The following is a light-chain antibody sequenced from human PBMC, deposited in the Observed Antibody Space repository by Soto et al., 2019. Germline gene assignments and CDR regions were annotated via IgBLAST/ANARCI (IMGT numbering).Light chain of an antibody. CDR2: GNS. CDR1: SSNIGAGYD. V-gene: IGLV1-40*01. CDR3: QSYDSSLSGYVV. J-gene: IGLJ2*01. Sequence: QPVLTQPPSVSGAPGQRVTISCTGSSSNIGAGYDVHWYQQLPGTAPKLLIYGNSNRPSGVPDRFSCSKSGTSASLAITGLQAEDEADYYCQSYDSSLSGYVVFGGGTKLTVL.